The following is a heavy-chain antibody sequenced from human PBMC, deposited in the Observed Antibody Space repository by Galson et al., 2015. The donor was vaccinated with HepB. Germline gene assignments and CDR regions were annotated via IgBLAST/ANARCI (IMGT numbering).Heavy chain of an antibody. CDR2: LYSGGSS. V-gene: IGHV3-53*04. CDR3: VRAHLSDYYYGMDV. J-gene: IGHJ6*02. Sequence: LRLSCSASGLTVSSNSMTWVRQAPGKGLEWHSVLYSGGSSFYADSVKGRFTIARHNSNNTLYLQMNRLGPEDTAVYYCVRAHLSDYYYGMDVWVQGTTVTVSS. CDR1: GLTVSSNS.